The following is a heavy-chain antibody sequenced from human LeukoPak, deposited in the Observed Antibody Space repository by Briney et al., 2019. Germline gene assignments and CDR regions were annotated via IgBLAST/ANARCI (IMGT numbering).Heavy chain of an antibody. V-gene: IGHV4-59*01. CDR1: GGSISSYY. D-gene: IGHD5-24*01. J-gene: IGHJ4*02. Sequence: SETLSLTCTVSGGSISSYYWSRIRQPPGKGLEWIGYIYYSGSTNYNPSLKSRVTISVDTSKNQFSLKLSSVTAADTAVYYCAREGDGYITYFDYWGQGTLVTVSS. CDR3: AREGDGYITYFDY. CDR2: IYYSGST.